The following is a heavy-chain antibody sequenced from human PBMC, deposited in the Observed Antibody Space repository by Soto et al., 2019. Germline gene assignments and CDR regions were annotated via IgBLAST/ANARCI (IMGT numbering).Heavy chain of an antibody. CDR2: IYPGDSDT. CDR1: GYSFTSYW. V-gene: IGHV5-51*01. Sequence: GESLKISCKGSGYSFTSYWIGWVRQMPGKGLEWMGIIYPGDSDTRYSPSFQGQVTISADKSISTAYLQWSSLKASDTAMYYCARSTSYYSSGPGEYFDYWGQGTLVTVSS. D-gene: IGHD6-19*01. CDR3: ARSTSYYSSGPGEYFDY. J-gene: IGHJ4*02.